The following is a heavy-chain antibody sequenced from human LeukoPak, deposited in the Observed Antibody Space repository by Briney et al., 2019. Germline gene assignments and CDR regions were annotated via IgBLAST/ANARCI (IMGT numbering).Heavy chain of an antibody. Sequence: SGTLSLTCAVSGGSISSSNWWTRVRQPPGKGLEWIGEIYHSGTTNYNPSLKSRVTISIDKSKNQFSLKLTSVTAADTAVYYCARVGYTYPYYFDYWGQGTLVTVSS. J-gene: IGHJ4*02. CDR2: IYHSGTT. D-gene: IGHD5-18*01. CDR1: GGSISSSNW. V-gene: IGHV4-4*02. CDR3: ARVGYTYPYYFDY.